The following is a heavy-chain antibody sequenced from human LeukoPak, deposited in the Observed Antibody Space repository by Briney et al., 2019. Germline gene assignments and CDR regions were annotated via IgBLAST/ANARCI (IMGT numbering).Heavy chain of an antibody. CDR3: ARVRGYYYDSSGNAHDAFDI. Sequence: PGGSLRLSCAASGFTFSSYSMNWVRQAPGKGLEWVSSISSSSSYIYYADSVKGRFTISRDNAKNSLYLQMNSLRAEDTAVYYCARVRGYYYDSSGNAHDAFDIWGQGTMVTVSS. CDR2: ISSSSSYI. J-gene: IGHJ3*02. CDR1: GFTFSSYS. V-gene: IGHV3-21*01. D-gene: IGHD3-22*01.